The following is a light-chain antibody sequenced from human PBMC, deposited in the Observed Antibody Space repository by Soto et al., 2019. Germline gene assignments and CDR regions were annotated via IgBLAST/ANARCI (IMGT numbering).Light chain of an antibody. J-gene: IGKJ2*01. CDR1: QSVSSSY. Sequence: EIVLTQSPGTLSLSPGERATLSCRASQSVSSSYLAWYQQKPGQAPRLLIYGASSRATGIPDRFSGSGSGTDFTLTISRLEPDDFAVYYCQQYGSSPVTFGQGTKLEIK. CDR3: QQYGSSPVT. V-gene: IGKV3-20*01. CDR2: GAS.